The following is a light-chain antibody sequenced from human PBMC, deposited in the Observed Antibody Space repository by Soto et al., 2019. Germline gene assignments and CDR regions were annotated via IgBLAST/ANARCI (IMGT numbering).Light chain of an antibody. CDR2: RAS. CDR3: QQYNSYSWT. J-gene: IGKJ1*01. Sequence: DIQMSQSPSTLSASVGDRVTIPCRASQSISNWLAWYQQKPGKAPKLLIYRASSLESGAPSRFSGSGSGTEFTLTISSLQPDDSATYYCQQYNSYSWTFGQGTKVDIK. V-gene: IGKV1-5*03. CDR1: QSISNW.